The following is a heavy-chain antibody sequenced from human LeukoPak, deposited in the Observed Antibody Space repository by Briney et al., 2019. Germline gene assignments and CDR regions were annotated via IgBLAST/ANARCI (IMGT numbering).Heavy chain of an antibody. CDR3: ASGWDSGSYYEGFDY. Sequence: GGSLRLSCAASGFTFSSYSMNWVRQAPGKGLEWVSSISSSSSYIYYADSVKGRFTISRDNAKNSLYLQMNSLRAEDTAVYYCASGWDSGSYYEGFDYWGQGTLVTVSS. CDR2: ISSSSSYI. V-gene: IGHV3-21*01. D-gene: IGHD1-26*01. J-gene: IGHJ4*02. CDR1: GFTFSSYS.